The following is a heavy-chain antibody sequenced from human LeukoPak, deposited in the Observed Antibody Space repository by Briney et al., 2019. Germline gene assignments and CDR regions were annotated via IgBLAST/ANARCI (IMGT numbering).Heavy chain of an antibody. CDR2: ISAYNGNT. Sequence: EASVKVSCKASGYTFTSYGISWVRQAPGQGLEWMGWISAYNGNTNYAQKLQGRVTMTTDTSTSTAYMELRSLRSDDTAVYYCARLGYDFWSGYSNWFDPWGQGTLVTVSS. CDR3: ARLGYDFWSGYSNWFDP. D-gene: IGHD3-3*01. J-gene: IGHJ5*02. CDR1: GYTFTSYG. V-gene: IGHV1-18*01.